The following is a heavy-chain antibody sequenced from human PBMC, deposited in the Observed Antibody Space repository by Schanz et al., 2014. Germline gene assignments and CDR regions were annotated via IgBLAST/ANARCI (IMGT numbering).Heavy chain of an antibody. CDR1: GFTFSSYA. Sequence: DVQLLESGGGLVQPGGSLRLSCAASGFTFSSYAMSWVRQAPGKGLEWVSAISGSGGSTYYADAVRGRFTISRDNSKTTVYLQMNSRRAEDTAVYYCAKDAENTAMITDYFDYWGQGTLVTVSS. J-gene: IGHJ4*02. CDR3: AKDAENTAMITDYFDY. V-gene: IGHV3-23*01. CDR2: ISGSGGST. D-gene: IGHD5-18*01.